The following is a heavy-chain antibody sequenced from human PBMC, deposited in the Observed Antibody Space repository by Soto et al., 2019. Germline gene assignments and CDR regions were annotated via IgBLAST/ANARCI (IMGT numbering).Heavy chain of an antibody. D-gene: IGHD1-1*01. CDR2: IAYDGSGE. V-gene: IGHV3-30*03. CDR1: GFALNRYA. J-gene: IGHJ4*02. CDR3: ARGWNNPGYLDS. Sequence: QVRLVESGGGVVQPGRSLRLSCSASGFALNRYAMHWVRQAPGKGLEWMAVIAYDGSGEHYSETVKGRFTISRDNSMDTLYLQMNSLRTEDSAVYYCARGWNNPGYLDSWGLGTRVTVSS.